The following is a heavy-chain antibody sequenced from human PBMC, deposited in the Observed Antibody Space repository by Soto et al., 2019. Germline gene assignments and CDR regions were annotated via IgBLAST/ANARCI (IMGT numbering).Heavy chain of an antibody. CDR2: ISGTTDTI. CDR3: VRQRGVMTDFAYLDS. V-gene: IGHV3-48*02. CDR1: GFTFKTFV. J-gene: IGHJ4*02. D-gene: IGHD2-21*02. Sequence: PGGSLRLSCAASGFTFKTFVMNWVRQAPGKGLEWVSYISGTTDTINFADSVRGRFTISRDNAKNSMFLQTDSLRDADTAVYYCVRQRGVMTDFAYLDSWGQGTLVTVSS.